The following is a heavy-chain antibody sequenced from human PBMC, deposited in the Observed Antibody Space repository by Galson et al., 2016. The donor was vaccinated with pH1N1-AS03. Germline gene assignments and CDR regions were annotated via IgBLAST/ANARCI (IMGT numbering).Heavy chain of an antibody. V-gene: IGHV2-5*01. CDR2: TYWNSEK. D-gene: IGHD2-21*02. J-gene: IGHJ2*01. CDR3: ARKPTGSMVVTSGGGYFDL. CDR1: GFSLNTHGVG. Sequence: PALVKPTQTLTLTCDFSGFSLNTHGVGVGWIRQPPGKPLEWLALTYWNSEKRYNSFLKGRPTITKDTSKNQVVLTMTNMAPGNTATYFCARKPTGSMVVTSGGGYFDLWGRGTLVAVSS.